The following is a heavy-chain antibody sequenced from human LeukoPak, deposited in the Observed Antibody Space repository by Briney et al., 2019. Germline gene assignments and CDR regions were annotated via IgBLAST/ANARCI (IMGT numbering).Heavy chain of an antibody. J-gene: IGHJ4*02. Sequence: PGGSLRLSCAACGFTFNDYVMHWVRQGPGKGLEWVALTTRDGVTTYYADSVKGRFTISRDNRKDSLYLQMNSLTTGDSALYYCAKDSVGSSSWYFFDHWGQGTLVTVSS. D-gene: IGHD6-13*01. CDR3: AKDSVGSSSWYFFDH. V-gene: IGHV3-43*01. CDR2: TTRDGVTT. CDR1: GFTFNDYV.